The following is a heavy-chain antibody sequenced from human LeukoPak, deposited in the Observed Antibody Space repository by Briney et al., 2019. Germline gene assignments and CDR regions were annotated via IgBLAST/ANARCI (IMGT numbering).Heavy chain of an antibody. CDR1: GYTFTSYY. V-gene: IGHV1-46*01. CDR2: INPSVGST. CDR3: ARDHFVDIAMVLSDY. D-gene: IGHD5-18*01. Sequence: GASVKVSCKASGYTFTSYYMHWVRQAPGQGLEWMGIINPSVGSTSYAQKFQGRVSMTRDMSTSTAYMELRSLRSDDTAVYYCARDHFVDIAMVLSDYWGQGTLVTVSS. J-gene: IGHJ4*02.